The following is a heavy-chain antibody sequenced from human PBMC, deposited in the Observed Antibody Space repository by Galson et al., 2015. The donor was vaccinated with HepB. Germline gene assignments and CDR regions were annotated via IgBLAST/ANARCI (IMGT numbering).Heavy chain of an antibody. J-gene: IGHJ6*02. CDR1: GVSMTSRSNE. CDR2: VYSSGST. Sequence: SETLSLTCTVSGVSMTSRSNEWGWVRQPPGKGLEWIGSVYSSGSTDYNPSLKSRISTSINTSKNQFYLRLRSVTAADTAVYYCARTSVRRTVANVLYSYFGMDVWGQGITVTVSS. V-gene: IGHV4-39*07. CDR3: ARTSVRRTVANVLYSYFGMDV. D-gene: IGHD4-11*01.